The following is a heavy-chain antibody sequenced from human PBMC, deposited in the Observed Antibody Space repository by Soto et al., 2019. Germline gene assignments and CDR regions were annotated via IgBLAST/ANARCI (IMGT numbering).Heavy chain of an antibody. D-gene: IGHD3-16*02. CDR1: GYTVTSYG. CDR2: LIPYNGDR. J-gene: IGHJ5*02. CDR3: VRDASSCYRGWWDP. V-gene: IGHV1-18*01. Sequence: ASEKVSCKASGYTVTSYGISWVRQAPGQGLEWMGLLIPYNGDRIYSQKYQGRVILTTDTATNTDYMELGSLRSDDTAVYYCVRDASSCYRGWWDPWGQGTLFTVSS.